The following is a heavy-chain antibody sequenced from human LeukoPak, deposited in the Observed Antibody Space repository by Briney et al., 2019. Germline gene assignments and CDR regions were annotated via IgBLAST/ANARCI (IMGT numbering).Heavy chain of an antibody. CDR1: GGSFSGYY. CDR3: ARSNYGAFDY. CDR2: INHSGST. D-gene: IGHD4/OR15-4a*01. V-gene: IGHV4-34*01. J-gene: IGHJ4*02. Sequence: KPSETLSLTCAVYGGSFSGYYWSWIRQPPGKGLEWIGEINHSGSTNYNPSLKSRVTISVDTSKNQFSLKLSSVTAADTAVYSCARSNYGAFDYWGQGTLVTVSS.